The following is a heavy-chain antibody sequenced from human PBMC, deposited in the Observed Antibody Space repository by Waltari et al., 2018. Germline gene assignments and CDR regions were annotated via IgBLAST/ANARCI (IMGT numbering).Heavy chain of an antibody. V-gene: IGHV6-1*01. J-gene: IGHJ6*02. Sequence: QVQLQQSGPGLVKPSQTLTLTCAISGDSVSSNSAAWNWIRQSPSRGIEWLGSTCYRSKGYTDYRVSVNSRLTVNPVTSPNLFSRQLKSVPPADTAVYCCARSPRGYRGYDRHYYYYYGVDVWGQGTTVTVSS. CDR2: TCYRSKGYT. CDR3: ARSPRGYRGYDRHYYYYYGVDV. D-gene: IGHD5-12*01. CDR1: GDSVSSNSAA.